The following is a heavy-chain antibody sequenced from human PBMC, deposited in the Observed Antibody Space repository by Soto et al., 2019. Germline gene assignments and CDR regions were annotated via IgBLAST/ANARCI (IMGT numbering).Heavy chain of an antibody. V-gene: IGHV3-53*01. J-gene: IGHJ4*02. CDR1: GFTVSSNY. Sequence: GGSLRLSCAASGFTVSSNYMSWVRQAPGKGLEWVSVIYSGGSTYYADSVKGRFTISRDNSKNTLYLQMNSLRAEDTAVHYCARAEKRITYDYWGQGTLVTVSS. CDR3: ARAEKRITYDY. D-gene: IGHD3-10*01. CDR2: IYSGGST.